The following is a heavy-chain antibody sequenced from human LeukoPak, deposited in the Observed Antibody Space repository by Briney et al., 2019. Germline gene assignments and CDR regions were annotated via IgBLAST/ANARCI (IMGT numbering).Heavy chain of an antibody. D-gene: IGHD6-19*01. CDR1: GFTFGDYA. CDR3: AREGRGGWYFDY. V-gene: IGHV3-21*01. CDR2: ISSSSSYI. J-gene: IGHJ4*02. Sequence: GGSLRLSCTASGFTFGDYAMSWVRQAPGKGLEWVSSISSSSSYIYYADSVKGRFTISRDNAKNSLYLQMNSLRAEDTAVYYCAREGRGGWYFDYWGQGTLVTVSS.